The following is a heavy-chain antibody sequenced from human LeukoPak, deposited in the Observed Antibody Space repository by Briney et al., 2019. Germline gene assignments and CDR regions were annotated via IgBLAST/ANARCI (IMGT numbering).Heavy chain of an antibody. CDR3: AREGRYSGSYYRVEPSKYYFDY. V-gene: IGHV4-4*07. J-gene: IGHJ4*02. D-gene: IGHD1-26*01. Sequence: SETLSLTCTVSGGYIDSYYWNWIRQPAGKGLEWIGRIYSSGSTNYNPSLKSRVTMSVDTSKNQFSLKLSSVTAADTAVYYCAREGRYSGSYYRVEPSKYYFDYWGQGTLVTVSS. CDR1: GGYIDSYY. CDR2: IYSSGST.